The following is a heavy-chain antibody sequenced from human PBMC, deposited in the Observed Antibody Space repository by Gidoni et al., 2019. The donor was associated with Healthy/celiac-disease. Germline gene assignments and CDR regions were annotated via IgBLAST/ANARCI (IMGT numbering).Heavy chain of an antibody. D-gene: IGHD3-22*01. J-gene: IGHJ3*02. CDR3: ASSATMIVVVIPGAFDI. V-gene: IGHV1-69*01. Sequence: QGRVTITADESTSTAYMELSSLRSEDTAVYYCASSATMIVVVIPGAFDIWGQGTMVTVSS.